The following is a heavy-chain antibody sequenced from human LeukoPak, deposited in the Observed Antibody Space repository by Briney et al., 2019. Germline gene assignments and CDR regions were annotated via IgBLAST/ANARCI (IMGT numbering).Heavy chain of an antibody. V-gene: IGHV1-69*13. CDR2: IIPIFGTA. D-gene: IGHD1-26*01. J-gene: IGHJ3*02. CDR1: GGTFSSYA. Sequence: SVKVSCKASGGTFSSYAISWVRQAPGQGLEWMGGIIPIFGTANYAQKFQGRVTITADESTSTAYMELSSLRSEDTAVYYCAREDSGRSLGAFDIWGQGTMVTVSS. CDR3: AREDSGRSLGAFDI.